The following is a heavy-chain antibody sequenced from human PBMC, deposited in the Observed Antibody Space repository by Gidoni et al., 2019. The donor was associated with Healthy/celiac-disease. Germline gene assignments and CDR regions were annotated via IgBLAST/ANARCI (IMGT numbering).Heavy chain of an antibody. CDR3: ARGITGTTGYFDY. CDR1: GGTFSSYA. V-gene: IGHV1-69*06. J-gene: IGHJ4*02. CDR2: IIPTFGTA. D-gene: IGHD1-7*01. Sequence: QVPLVQSGAEVKKPGSSVTVSCKASGGTFSSYAISWVRQAPGQGLEWMGGIIPTFGTANYAQKFQGRVTITADKSTSTAYMELSSLRSEDTAVYYCARGITGTTGYFDYWGQGTLVTVSS.